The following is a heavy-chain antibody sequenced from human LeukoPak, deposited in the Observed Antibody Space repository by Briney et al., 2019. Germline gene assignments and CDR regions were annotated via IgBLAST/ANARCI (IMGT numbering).Heavy chain of an antibody. J-gene: IGHJ5*02. CDR1: GGTFSSYA. D-gene: IGHD3-22*01. V-gene: IGHV1-69*06. CDR2: IIPIFGTA. Sequence: SVKVSCKAFGGTFSSYAISWVRQAPGQGLEWMGGIIPIFGTANYAQKFQGRVTITADKSTSTAYMELSSLRSEDTAVYYCARVGDSSGYYRYWFDPWGQGTLVTVSS. CDR3: ARVGDSSGYYRYWFDP.